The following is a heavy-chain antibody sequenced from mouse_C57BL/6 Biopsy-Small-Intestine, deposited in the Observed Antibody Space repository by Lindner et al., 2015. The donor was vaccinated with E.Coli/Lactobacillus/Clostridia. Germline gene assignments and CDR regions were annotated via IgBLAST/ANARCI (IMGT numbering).Heavy chain of an antibody. Sequence: VQLQESGPVLVKPGPSVKISCKASGFTFTDYYIHWVKQSHGKSLEWIGLVYPYNGGTSYNQKFKGKATLTVGTSSSTAYMELNSLTSEDSAVYYCARRPYYFSSSGYFDNWGQGTTLTVSS. CDR1: GFTFTDYY. D-gene: IGHD1-1*01. CDR2: VYPYNGGT. V-gene: IGHV1-36*01. CDR3: ARRPYYFSSSGYFDN. J-gene: IGHJ2*01.